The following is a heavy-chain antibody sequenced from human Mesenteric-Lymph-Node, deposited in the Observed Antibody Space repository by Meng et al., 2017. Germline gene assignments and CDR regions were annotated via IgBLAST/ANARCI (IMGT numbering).Heavy chain of an antibody. D-gene: IGHD3-3*01. CDR2: INHSGST. Sequence: SETLSLTCAVSGYSISSGYYWGWIRQSPGEGLEWLGSINHSGSTYYNAALESRVTISVDTSKNQFSLKVNSVTAADTAVYYCARDDDGGSGCWIGYSYFDYWGQGILVTVSS. CDR3: ARDDDGGSGCWIGYSYFDY. CDR1: GYSISSGYY. V-gene: IGHV4-38-2*02. J-gene: IGHJ4*02.